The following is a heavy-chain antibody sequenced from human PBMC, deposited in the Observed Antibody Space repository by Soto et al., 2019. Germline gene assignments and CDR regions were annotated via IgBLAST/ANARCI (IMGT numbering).Heavy chain of an antibody. CDR3: ARISNIWGSYRPDCVDY. J-gene: IGHJ4*02. D-gene: IGHD3-16*02. CDR1: GFTFSSYS. Sequence: GSLRLSCAASGFTFSSYSMNWVRQAPGKGLEWVSSISSSSSYIYYADSVKGRFTISRDNAKNSLYLQMNSLRAEDTAVYYCARISNIWGSYRPDCVDYWGQGTLVTVSS. V-gene: IGHV3-21*01. CDR2: ISSSSSYI.